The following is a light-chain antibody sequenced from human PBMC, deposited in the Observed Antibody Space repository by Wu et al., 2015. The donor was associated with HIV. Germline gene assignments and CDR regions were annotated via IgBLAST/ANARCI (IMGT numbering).Light chain of an antibody. J-gene: IGKJ1*01. Sequence: EVVMTQSPVTLSVSQGKSATLSCRASQSVSSNLAWYQQKPGQAPRLLIYGASTRATGLPARFSGSGSGTEFTLTISSLQSEDFAVYYCQRYNNWPPSWAFGQGTKVEIK. V-gene: IGKV3-15*01. CDR1: QSVSSN. CDR3: QRYNNWPPSWA. CDR2: GAS.